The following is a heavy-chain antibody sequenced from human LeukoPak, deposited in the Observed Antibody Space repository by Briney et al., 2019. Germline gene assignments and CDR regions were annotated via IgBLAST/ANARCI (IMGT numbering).Heavy chain of an antibody. J-gene: IGHJ6*02. Sequence: GGSLRLSCAASGYIVSENYMSWVRQAPGKGLEWVSTVYSGGLTFYADPVKGRFTISRDNSKNTLYLQMSSLRAEDTAVYYCVRDRWPGLGDFWGQGTTVTVSS. V-gene: IGHV3-66*01. CDR3: VRDRWPGLGDF. CDR2: VYSGGLT. D-gene: IGHD6-19*01. CDR1: GYIVSENY.